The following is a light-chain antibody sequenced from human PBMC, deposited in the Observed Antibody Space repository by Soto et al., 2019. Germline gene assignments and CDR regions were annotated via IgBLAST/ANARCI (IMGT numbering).Light chain of an antibody. CDR3: QQRRHWPKT. CDR2: DAS. Sequence: VLTQSPATLSLSPGERATLSCRASQSVSSYLAWYQHKPGQAPRLLIYDASSRATGIPARFSSSGSGTDLPLTTSSLQPEDVAVYYCQQRRHWPKTFGGGTKAE. CDR1: QSVSSY. V-gene: IGKV3-11*01. J-gene: IGKJ4*01.